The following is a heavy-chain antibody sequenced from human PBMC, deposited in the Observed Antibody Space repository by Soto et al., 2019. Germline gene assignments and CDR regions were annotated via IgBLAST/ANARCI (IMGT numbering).Heavy chain of an antibody. Sequence: GSLRLSCAASGFTFSSYAMSWVRQAPGKGLEWVSAISGSGGSTYYADSVKGRFTTSRDNSKNTLYLQMNSLRAEDTAVYYCAKDAAASNWFDPWGQGTLVTVSS. D-gene: IGHD6-13*01. CDR1: GFTFSSYA. V-gene: IGHV3-23*01. CDR2: ISGSGGST. CDR3: AKDAAASNWFDP. J-gene: IGHJ5*02.